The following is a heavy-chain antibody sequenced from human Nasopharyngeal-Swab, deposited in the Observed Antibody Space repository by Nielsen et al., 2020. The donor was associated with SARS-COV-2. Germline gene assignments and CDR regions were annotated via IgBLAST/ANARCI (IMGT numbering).Heavy chain of an antibody. CDR3: ASPRGSGSYYAFDI. CDR2: IYYSGST. CDR1: GGSISSGGYY. D-gene: IGHD3-10*01. Sequence: SETLSLTCTVSGGSISSGGYYWSWIRQHPGKGLEWIGYIYYSGSTYYNPSLKSRVTISVDTSKNQFSLKLSSVTAADTAVYYCASPRGSGSYYAFDIWGQGTMVTVSS. J-gene: IGHJ3*02. V-gene: IGHV4-31*03.